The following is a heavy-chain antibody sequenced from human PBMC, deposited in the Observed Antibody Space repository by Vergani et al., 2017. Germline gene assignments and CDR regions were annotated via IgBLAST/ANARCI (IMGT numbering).Heavy chain of an antibody. CDR3: ITGTTEPY. Sequence: EVQLVESGGDLVRPGGSLRLSCAASVFTFSSHWMHWVRQPPGKGLVWVSRISGDGDMTKYADSVQGRFTISRDNTKNTLFLQMNSLRADDTAVYYCITGTTEPYWGQGTLVTVSS. V-gene: IGHV3-74*03. D-gene: IGHD4-17*01. CDR2: ISGDGDMT. CDR1: VFTFSSHW. J-gene: IGHJ4*02.